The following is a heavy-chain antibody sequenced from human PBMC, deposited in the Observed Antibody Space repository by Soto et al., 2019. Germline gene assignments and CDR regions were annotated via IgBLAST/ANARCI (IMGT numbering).Heavy chain of an antibody. V-gene: IGHV3-7*01. CDR1: VFTFSSYW. D-gene: IGHD5-18*01. CDR2: IKQDGSEK. J-gene: IGHJ4*02. CDR3: ARHAMATTDY. Sequence: GALRLSCAASVFTFSSYWMSWVRQAPGKGLEWVANIKQDGSEKYYVDSVKGRFTISRDNAKNSLYLQMNSLRAEDTAVYYCARHAMATTDYWGQGTLVTVSS.